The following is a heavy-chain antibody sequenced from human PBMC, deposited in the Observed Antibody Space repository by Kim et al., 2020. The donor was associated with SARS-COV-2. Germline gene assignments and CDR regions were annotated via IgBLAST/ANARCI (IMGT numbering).Heavy chain of an antibody. CDR3: ARMSFYYDILTGYPLDYYYYGMDV. Sequence: SGPTLVNPTETLTLTCTVSGFSLSNARMGVSWIRQPPGKALEWLAHIFSNDEKSYSTSLKSRLTISKDTSKSQVVLTMTNMDPVDTATYYCARMSFYYDILTGYPLDYYYYGMDVWGQGTTVTVSS. CDR1: GFSLSNARMG. D-gene: IGHD3-9*01. CDR2: IFSNDEK. J-gene: IGHJ6*02. V-gene: IGHV2-26*01.